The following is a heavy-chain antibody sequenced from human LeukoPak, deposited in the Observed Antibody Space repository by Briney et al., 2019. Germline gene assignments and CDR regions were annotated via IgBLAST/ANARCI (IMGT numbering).Heavy chain of an antibody. J-gene: IGHJ5*02. CDR2: IYQGVTT. V-gene: IGHV4-4*02. CDR1: GGSISYSNW. D-gene: IGHD2-15*01. CDR3: VRSAASIVMGS. Sequence: SETLSLTCAVSGGSISYSNWWSWVRPTPDKGLEWIGEIYQGVTTNYNPSLKNRVSISVDSSKNLFSLSLASVTAADTALYYCVRSAASIVMGSWGQGALVTVSS.